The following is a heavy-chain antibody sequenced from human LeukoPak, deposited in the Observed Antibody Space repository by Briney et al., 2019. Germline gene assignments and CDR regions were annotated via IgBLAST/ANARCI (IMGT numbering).Heavy chain of an antibody. V-gene: IGHV5-10-1*01. CDR2: IDPSDSYI. CDR3: ARDYDSRGGVVTY. D-gene: IGHD3-22*01. CDR1: GYIFINYW. J-gene: IGHJ4*02. Sequence: GESLRISCKGSGYIFINYWISWVRHMPGKGLEWMGRIDPSDSYINYNPSFQGHVTISVDKSISTAYLQWSSLKASDTAMYYCARDYDSRGGVVTYWGQGTLVTVSS.